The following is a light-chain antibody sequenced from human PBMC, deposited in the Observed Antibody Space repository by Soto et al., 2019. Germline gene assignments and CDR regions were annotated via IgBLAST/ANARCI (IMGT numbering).Light chain of an antibody. V-gene: IGKV3-15*01. CDR2: GSS. Sequence: EIELTQSPSTLPVSPGESVTLSCRASQLFSSNLAWYQRRPGQAPRLLIYGSSTRATGVPARFSGSASGTEFTLTISSLQSEDFGVYYCQQYNDWPRTFGQGTRLEIK. J-gene: IGKJ5*01. CDR1: QLFSSN. CDR3: QQYNDWPRT.